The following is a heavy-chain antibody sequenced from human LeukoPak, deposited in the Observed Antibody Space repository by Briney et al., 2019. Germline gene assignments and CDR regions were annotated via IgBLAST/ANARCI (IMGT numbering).Heavy chain of an antibody. Sequence: SETLSLTCTVSGGSISTYYWNWIRQPPGKGLEWIGYIDYNGSTNYNPSLKSRVTISLDTSKNQFSLKLSSVTAADTAVYYCVRGSTLRHYQYWGQGTLVTVSS. CDR3: VRGSTLRHYQY. V-gene: IGHV4-59*01. CDR2: IDYNGST. D-gene: IGHD3-16*01. CDR1: GGSISTYY. J-gene: IGHJ4*02.